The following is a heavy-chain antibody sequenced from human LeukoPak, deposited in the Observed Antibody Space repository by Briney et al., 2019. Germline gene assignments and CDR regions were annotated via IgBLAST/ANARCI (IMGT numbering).Heavy chain of an antibody. CDR1: GGPFSGYY. CDR3: ARVPLDYDFGLDY. V-gene: IGHV4-34*09. D-gene: IGHD3-3*01. CDR2: IYYSGST. J-gene: IGHJ4*02. Sequence: SETLSLTCAVYGGPFSGYYWSWIRQPPGKGLEWIGYIYYSGSTYYNPSLKSRVTISVDTSKNQFSLKLSSVTAADTAVYYCARVPLDYDFGLDYWGQGTLVTVSS.